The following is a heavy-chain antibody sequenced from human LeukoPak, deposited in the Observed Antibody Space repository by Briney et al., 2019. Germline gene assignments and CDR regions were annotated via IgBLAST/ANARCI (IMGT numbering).Heavy chain of an antibody. D-gene: IGHD1-7*01. CDR2: ISSSGSTI. CDR3: ARGDWNYDGDRSGFDY. Sequence: GGSLRLSCAASGFTFSDYYMSWIRQAPGKGLEWVSYISSSGSTIYYADSVKGRFTISRDNAKNSLYLQMNSLRAEDTAVYYCARGDWNYDGDRSGFDYWGQGTLVTVSS. V-gene: IGHV3-11*01. J-gene: IGHJ4*02. CDR1: GFTFSDYY.